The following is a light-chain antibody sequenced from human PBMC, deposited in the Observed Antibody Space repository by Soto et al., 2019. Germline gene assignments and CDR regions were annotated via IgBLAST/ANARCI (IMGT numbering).Light chain of an antibody. Sequence: QSVLTQPPSASGSPGQSVTISCTGTSSDVGGYNYVSWYQQHPGKAPKLMIYEVSKRPSGVPDRFSGSKSGNTASLTVSGLQADDEADYYCSSYAGSNNLFGGWTKLTVL. CDR3: SSYAGSNNL. J-gene: IGLJ2*01. CDR2: EVS. V-gene: IGLV2-8*01. CDR1: SSDVGGYNY.